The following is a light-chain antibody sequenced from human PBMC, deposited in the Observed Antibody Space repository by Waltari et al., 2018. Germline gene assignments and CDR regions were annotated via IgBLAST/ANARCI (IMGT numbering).Light chain of an antibody. CDR3: QSYDSNNPVV. Sequence: NFMLTQPHSVSESPGKTVTISCTRSSGSIASNYVQWYQQRPGSAPTTVIYGDTQRPSGVPDRFFCSLDSSTNSASLTISGLKTEDEADYYCQSYDSNNPVVFGGGTKLTVL. V-gene: IGLV6-57*04. CDR2: GDT. J-gene: IGLJ2*01. CDR1: SGSIASNY.